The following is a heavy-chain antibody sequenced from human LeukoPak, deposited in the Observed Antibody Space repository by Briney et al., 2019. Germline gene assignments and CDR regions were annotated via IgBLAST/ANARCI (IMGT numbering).Heavy chain of an antibody. D-gene: IGHD5-24*01. CDR3: AXQRXGDGYNTFDY. CDR2: LSGSGDDT. V-gene: IGHV3-23*01. Sequence: GGSLRLSCAASGFTFSSYAMSWVRQAPGKGLEWVSGLSGSGDDTDYADSVKGRFTISRDNSKNTVYLQMNSLRAEDTAVYYXAXQRXGDGYNTFDYWXQGTLVTVSS. J-gene: IGHJ4*02. CDR1: GFTFSSYA.